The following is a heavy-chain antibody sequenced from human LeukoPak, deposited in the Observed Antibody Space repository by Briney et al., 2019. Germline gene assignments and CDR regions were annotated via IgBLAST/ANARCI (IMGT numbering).Heavy chain of an antibody. J-gene: IGHJ3*02. Sequence: GGSLRLSCAASGFTFSSYWMHWVRQAPGKGLVWVSRINSDGSSTSYADSVKGRFTISRDNAKHTLYLQMNSLRAEDTAVYYCATSGYYDSRGYGAFDIWGQGTLVTVPS. CDR2: INSDGSST. V-gene: IGHV3-74*01. CDR1: GFTFSSYW. D-gene: IGHD3-22*01. CDR3: ATSGYYDSRGYGAFDI.